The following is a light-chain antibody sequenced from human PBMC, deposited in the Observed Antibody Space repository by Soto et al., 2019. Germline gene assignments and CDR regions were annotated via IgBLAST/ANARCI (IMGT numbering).Light chain of an antibody. CDR1: SSDVGGYNY. CDR3: SSFTSTNTLRM. Sequence: QSALTQPASVSGSPGQSITISCTGTSSDVGGYNYVSWYQHHPGNAPKLIIYEVTNRPSGVSIRFSGSKSGNTASLAISGLQAEDEADYFCSSFTSTNTLRMFGGGTKVTVL. CDR2: EVT. J-gene: IGLJ3*02. V-gene: IGLV2-14*01.